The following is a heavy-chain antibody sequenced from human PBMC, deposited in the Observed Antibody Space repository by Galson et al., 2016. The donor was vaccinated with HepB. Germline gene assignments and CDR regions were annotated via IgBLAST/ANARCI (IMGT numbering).Heavy chain of an antibody. D-gene: IGHD2-15*01. CDR2: IYWDDDK. Sequence: PALVKPTQTLTLTCTFSGFSLSTAGVGVGWIRQSPGKALEWLGVIYWDDDKRYNPSLKSRLTITKDTSRNQVVLTMTKMDPADTGTYYPYYCTHNGGSGDYGMDVWGQGTAVTVSS. CDR1: GFSLSTAGVG. J-gene: IGHJ6*02. V-gene: IGHV2-5*02. CDR3: YYCTHNGGSGDYGMDV.